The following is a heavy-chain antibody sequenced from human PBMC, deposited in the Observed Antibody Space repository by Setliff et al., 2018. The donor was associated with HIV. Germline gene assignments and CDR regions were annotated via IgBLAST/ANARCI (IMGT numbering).Heavy chain of an antibody. CDR2: ISYTGST. V-gene: IGHV4-39*01. Sequence: SSETLSLTCIVSGGSISSSTYYWGWIRQPPGKGLEWIGSISYTGSTYYNPSLKSRVTMSADTSKNQFSLNLTSVTAADTAAYYCARGGTMVRGVDYWGQGTLVTVSS. CDR1: GGSISSSTYY. D-gene: IGHD3-10*01. CDR3: ARGGTMVRGVDY. J-gene: IGHJ4*02.